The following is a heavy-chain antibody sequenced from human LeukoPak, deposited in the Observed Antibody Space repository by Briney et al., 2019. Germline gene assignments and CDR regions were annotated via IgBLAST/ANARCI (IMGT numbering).Heavy chain of an antibody. CDR1: GGSISSYY. Sequence: SETLSLTCTVSGGSISSYYWSWVRQPPGKGLEWIGYIYYTGSTNYNPSLKSRVTISVDTSKNQFSLKLSSVTAADTAVYYCARLMVYPYSFDYWGRGTLVTVSS. J-gene: IGHJ4*02. CDR2: IYYTGST. CDR3: ARLMVYPYSFDY. D-gene: IGHD2-8*01. V-gene: IGHV4-59*08.